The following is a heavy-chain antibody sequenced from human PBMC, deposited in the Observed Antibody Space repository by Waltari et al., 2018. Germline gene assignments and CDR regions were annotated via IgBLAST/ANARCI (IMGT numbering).Heavy chain of an antibody. J-gene: IGHJ6*02. D-gene: IGHD3-22*01. CDR2: INPNSGGT. CDR1: GYTFTGYY. Sequence: QVQLVQSGAEVKKPGASVKVSCKASGYTFTGYYMHWVQQAPGQGLEWMGWINPNSGGTNYAQKFQGRVTMTRDTSISTAYMELSRLRSDDTAVYYCARGRGYDSSGYYGMDVWGQGTTVTVSS. V-gene: IGHV1-2*02. CDR3: ARGRGYDSSGYYGMDV.